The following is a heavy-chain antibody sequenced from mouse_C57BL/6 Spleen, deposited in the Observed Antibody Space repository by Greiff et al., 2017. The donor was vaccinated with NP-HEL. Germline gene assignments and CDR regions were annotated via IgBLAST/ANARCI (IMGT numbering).Heavy chain of an antibody. D-gene: IGHD2-3*01. CDR2: IDPSDSYS. Sequence: QVQLQQPGAELVMPGASVKLSCKASGYTFTSYWMHWVKQRPGQGLEWIGEIDPSDSYSNYIQKFKVKSTLTVDKSSSTAYMRLSSLTSEDSAVYYCARKGGSYEGYGPWFAYWGQGTLVTVSA. V-gene: IGHV1-69*01. J-gene: IGHJ3*01. CDR1: GYTFTSYW. CDR3: ARKGGSYEGYGPWFAY.